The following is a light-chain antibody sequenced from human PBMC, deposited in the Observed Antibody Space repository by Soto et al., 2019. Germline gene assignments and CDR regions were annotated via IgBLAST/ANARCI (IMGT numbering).Light chain of an antibody. CDR3: SSYTSSSTYV. V-gene: IGLV2-14*03. Sequence: QSALTQPASVSGSPGQSITISCTGTSSDVGCYNYVSWHQQHPGKAPKLMIYDVSNRPSGVSNRFSGSKSGNTASLTISGLQAEDEADYYCSSYTSSSTYVFGAGTKLTVL. CDR1: SSDVGCYNY. CDR2: DVS. J-gene: IGLJ1*01.